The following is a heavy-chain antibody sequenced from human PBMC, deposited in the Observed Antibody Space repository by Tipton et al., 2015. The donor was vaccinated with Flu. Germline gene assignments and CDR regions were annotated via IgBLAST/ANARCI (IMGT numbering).Heavy chain of an antibody. Sequence: SLRLSCAASGFTFSSYAMSWVRQAPGKGLEWVSSISSSSSYIYYADSVKGRFTISRDNAKNSLYLQMNSLRAEDTAVYYCARDVERGYDFWSGYSGVDYWGQGTLVTVSS. CDR2: ISSSSSYI. V-gene: IGHV3-21*01. J-gene: IGHJ4*02. CDR1: GFTFSSYA. D-gene: IGHD3-3*01. CDR3: ARDVERGYDFWSGYSGVDY.